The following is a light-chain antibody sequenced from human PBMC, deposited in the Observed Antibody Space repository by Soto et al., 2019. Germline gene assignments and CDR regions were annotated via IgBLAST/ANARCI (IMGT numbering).Light chain of an antibody. J-gene: IGLJ1*01. CDR3: QAWDSRTYV. CDR2: QDK. CDR1: DLGNKY. V-gene: IGLV3-1*01. Sequence: SYELTQPPSVSVSPGQTASITCSGNDLGNKYVSWYQQKPGQSPVLVMFQDKKRPSGIPDRFSGSNSGNTATLTISGTQALDEADYYCQAWDSRTYVFGTGTKLTVL.